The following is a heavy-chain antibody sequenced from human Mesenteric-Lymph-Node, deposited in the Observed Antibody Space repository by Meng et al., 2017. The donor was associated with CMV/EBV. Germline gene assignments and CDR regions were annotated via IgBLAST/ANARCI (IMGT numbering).Heavy chain of an antibody. V-gene: IGHV4-59*01. D-gene: IGHD5-24*01. J-gene: IGHJ4*02. Sequence: GSLRLSCTVSGGSISSYYWSWIRQPPGKGLEWIGYISYGGSTNYNPSLKSRVTISIDTSKNQFSLKLSSVTAADTAVYYCARSDGYGDYFDHWGQGTLVTVSS. CDR1: GGSISSYY. CDR3: ARSDGYGDYFDH. CDR2: ISYGGST.